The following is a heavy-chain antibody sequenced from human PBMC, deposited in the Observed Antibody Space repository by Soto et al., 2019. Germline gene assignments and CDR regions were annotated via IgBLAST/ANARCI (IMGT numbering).Heavy chain of an antibody. CDR3: ARVIPVRGVIPD. V-gene: IGHV4-31*03. CDR1: GGSISSGGYY. D-gene: IGHD3-10*01. Sequence: SETLPLTCTVSGGSISSGGYYWSWIRQHPGKGLEWIGYIYYSGSTYYNPSLKSRVTISVDTSKNQFSLKLSSVTAADTAVYYCARVIPVRGVIPDWGQGTLVTVSS. CDR2: IYYSGST. J-gene: IGHJ4*02.